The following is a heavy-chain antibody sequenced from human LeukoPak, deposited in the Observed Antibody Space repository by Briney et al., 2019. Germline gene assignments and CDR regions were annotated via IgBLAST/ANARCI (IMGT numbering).Heavy chain of an antibody. CDR3: ARDRGGYDFWSGFDY. Sequence: PGGSLRLSCAASGFTFSSYAMHWVRQAPGKGLEWVAVISYDGSNKYYADSVKVRFTIYRDNSKNTLYLQMNSLRAEDTAVYYCARDRGGYDFWSGFDYWGQGTLVTVSS. D-gene: IGHD3-3*01. J-gene: IGHJ4*02. V-gene: IGHV3-30*04. CDR1: GFTFSSYA. CDR2: ISYDGSNK.